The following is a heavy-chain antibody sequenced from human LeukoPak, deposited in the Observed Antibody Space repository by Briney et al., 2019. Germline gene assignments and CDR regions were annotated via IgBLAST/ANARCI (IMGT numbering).Heavy chain of an antibody. CDR2: VYDSGTT. CDR1: GGSISTYY. Sequence: PSETLSLTCSVSGGSISTYYWSWIRQTPGKGLEWIGYVYDSGTTNYNPSLKGRVTISSDTSKNQFSLNLRSVNAADTAIYYCARHGGSLGYFEYWGQGTLVTVSS. J-gene: IGHJ4*02. V-gene: IGHV4-59*08. CDR3: ARHGGSLGYFEY. D-gene: IGHD1-26*01.